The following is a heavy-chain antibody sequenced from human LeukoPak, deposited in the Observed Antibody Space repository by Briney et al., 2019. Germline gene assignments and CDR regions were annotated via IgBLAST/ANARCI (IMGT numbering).Heavy chain of an antibody. D-gene: IGHD3-10*01. CDR2: ISGSGGST. J-gene: IGHJ4*02. CDR3: AKDPGSYSTDIDY. V-gene: IGHV3-23*01. Sequence: PGGSLRLSCAASGFTFSSYGMSWVRQAPGKGLEWVSAISGSGGSTYYADSVKGRFTISRDNSKNTLYLQMNSLRVEDTAVYYCAKDPGSYSTDIDYWGQGTLVTVSS. CDR1: GFTFSSYG.